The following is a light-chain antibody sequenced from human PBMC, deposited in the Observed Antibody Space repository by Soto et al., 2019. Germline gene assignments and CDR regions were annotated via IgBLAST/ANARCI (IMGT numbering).Light chain of an antibody. J-gene: IGKJ1*01. CDR1: QSVSSSY. Sequence: EIVMTQSPATLSVSPGERATLSCRASQSVSSSYLAWYQQKPGQAPRLLIYGASSRATGIPDRFSGSGSGTDFTLSISRLEPEDFAVYYCQQYGGSPRAFGQGTKVDIK. CDR2: GAS. CDR3: QQYGGSPRA. V-gene: IGKV3-20*01.